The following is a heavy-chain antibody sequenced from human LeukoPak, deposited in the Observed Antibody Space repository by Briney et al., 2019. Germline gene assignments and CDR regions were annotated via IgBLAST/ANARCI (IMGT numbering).Heavy chain of an antibody. CDR2: IKDDGSDK. CDR3: ATWDNAWEFAY. CDR1: GFTVSSNY. Sequence: GGSLRLSCAASGFTVSSNYMSWVRQAPGKGLEWVAHIKDDGSDKYYVDSVTGRFTISRDNTKNSLFLQMTSLTAEDTAVYYCATWDNAWEFAYWGQGTLVSVSS. V-gene: IGHV3-7*05. D-gene: IGHD1-26*01. J-gene: IGHJ4*02.